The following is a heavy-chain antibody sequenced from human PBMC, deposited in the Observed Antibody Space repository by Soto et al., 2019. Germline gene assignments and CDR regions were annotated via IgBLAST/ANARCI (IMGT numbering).Heavy chain of an antibody. CDR3: ASSIPSLGVVIMRPYYYDRDV. Sequence: ASVKVSCKASGYTFTSYAMHWVRQAPGQRLEWMGWINAGNGNTKYSQKFQGRVTTTRDTSASTADRGLSSLRSEDTAVYFCASSIPSLGVVIMRPYYYDRDVWDQVTTVAVAS. CDR2: INAGNGNT. J-gene: IGHJ6*02. CDR1: GYTFTSYA. V-gene: IGHV1-3*01. D-gene: IGHD3-3*01.